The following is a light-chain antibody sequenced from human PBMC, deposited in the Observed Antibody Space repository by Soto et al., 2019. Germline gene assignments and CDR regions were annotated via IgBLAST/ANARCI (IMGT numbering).Light chain of an antibody. CDR3: QQYNNWPPIT. V-gene: IGKV3-15*01. Sequence: EIVMTQSPGSLSVSPGERVTLSCRASQSVGSDLAWYQQKPGQAPRLLSYGASTRATGIPTRFSGSGSGTEFTLTISSLQSEDFAVYYCQQYNNWPPITFGQGTRLEIK. CDR1: QSVGSD. CDR2: GAS. J-gene: IGKJ5*01.